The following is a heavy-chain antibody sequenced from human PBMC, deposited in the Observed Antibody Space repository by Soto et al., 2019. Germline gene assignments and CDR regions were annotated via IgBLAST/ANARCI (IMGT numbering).Heavy chain of an antibody. Sequence: QVQLQESGPGLVKPSGTLSLTCAVPGGSISSGNWWRWVRQSPLKGLEWIGEIYHTGSTNYNPSLKSRVTMSVDKSWELFSLILSSVTAADSAVYFCARDVGAAPVRYYSGLDGWGQGTTVTVSS. D-gene: IGHD1-26*01. V-gene: IGHV4-4*02. CDR1: GGSISSGNW. CDR2: IYHTGST. CDR3: ARDVGAAPVRYYSGLDG. J-gene: IGHJ6*02.